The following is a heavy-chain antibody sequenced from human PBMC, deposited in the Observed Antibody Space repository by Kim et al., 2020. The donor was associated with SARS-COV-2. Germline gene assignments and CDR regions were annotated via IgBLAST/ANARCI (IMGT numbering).Heavy chain of an antibody. J-gene: IGHJ4*02. CDR3: ARHSYGSDY. Sequence: GSTNYNPSLKSRVTISVDTPKNQFSLKLSSVTAADTAVYYCARHSYGSDYWGQGTLVTVSS. V-gene: IGHV4-61*07. CDR2: GST. D-gene: IGHD5-18*01.